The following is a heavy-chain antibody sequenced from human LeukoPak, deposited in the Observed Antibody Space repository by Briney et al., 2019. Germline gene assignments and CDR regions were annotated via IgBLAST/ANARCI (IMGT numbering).Heavy chain of an antibody. CDR1: GFTFSNYC. Sequence: GGSLRLSCAASGFTFSNYCMNWVRQAPGKGLEWVSYISSSGSAMYCADSVRGRFTISRDNAENSLFLQMNSLRDEDTAVYYCARGTYGEYGGPAYWGQGTLVTVSS. J-gene: IGHJ4*02. CDR2: ISSSGSAM. CDR3: ARGTYGEYGGPAY. D-gene: IGHD4-17*01. V-gene: IGHV3-48*02.